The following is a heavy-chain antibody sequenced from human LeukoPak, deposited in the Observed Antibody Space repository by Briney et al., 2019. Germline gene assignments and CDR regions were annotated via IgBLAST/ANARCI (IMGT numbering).Heavy chain of an antibody. J-gene: IGHJ5*02. D-gene: IGHD1-1*01. CDR3: ARKPPNVGWFDP. Sequence: ASETLSLTCTVSGGSISSGGYYWSWIRQPPGKGLEWIGYIYHSGSTYYNPSLKSRVTMSVDTSKNHFSLKLTSVTAFDTAVYYCARKPPNVGWFDPWGQGTLVTVSS. CDR1: GGSISSGGYY. V-gene: IGHV4-30-2*01. CDR2: IYHSGST.